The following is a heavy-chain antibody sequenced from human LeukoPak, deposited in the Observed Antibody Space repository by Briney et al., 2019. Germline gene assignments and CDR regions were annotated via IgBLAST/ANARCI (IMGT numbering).Heavy chain of an antibody. D-gene: IGHD5-12*01. CDR1: GGSISSYY. J-gene: IGHJ4*02. CDR2: IYYSGST. CDR3: ATYSGYAPGAFDY. V-gene: IGHV4-59*12. Sequence: SETLSLTCTVSGGSISSYYWSWIRQPPGKGLEWIGYIYYSGSTNYNPSLKSRVTISVDKSKNQFSLKLSSVTAADTAVYYCATYSGYAPGAFDYWGQGTLVTVSS.